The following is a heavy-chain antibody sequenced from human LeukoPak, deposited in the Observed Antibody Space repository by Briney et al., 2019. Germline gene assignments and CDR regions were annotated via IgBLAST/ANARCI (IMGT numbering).Heavy chain of an antibody. CDR3: ARDRYSNSAYGPRYYYYYMDV. V-gene: IGHV1-18*01. D-gene: IGHD4-11*01. CDR2: ISAYNGNT. Sequence: ASAKVSCKASGYTFTSYGISWVRQAPGQGLEWMGWISAYNGNTNYAQKLRGRVTMTTDTSTSTAYMELRSLRSDDTAVYYCARDRYSNSAYGPRYYYYYMDVWGKGTTVTVSS. J-gene: IGHJ6*03. CDR1: GYTFTSYG.